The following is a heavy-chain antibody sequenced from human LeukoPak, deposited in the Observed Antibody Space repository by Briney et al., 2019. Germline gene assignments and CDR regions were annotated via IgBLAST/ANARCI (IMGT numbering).Heavy chain of an antibody. Sequence: PSETLSLTCTVSGXSISSYYWSWIRQPPGKGLEWIGYIYYSGSTNYNPSLKSRVTISVDTSKNQFSLKLSSVTAADTAVYYCARLPPPRYDSSGYYRAFDYWGQGTLVTVSS. CDR1: GXSISSYY. D-gene: IGHD3-22*01. CDR2: IYYSGST. V-gene: IGHV4-59*01. CDR3: ARLPPPRYDSSGYYRAFDY. J-gene: IGHJ4*02.